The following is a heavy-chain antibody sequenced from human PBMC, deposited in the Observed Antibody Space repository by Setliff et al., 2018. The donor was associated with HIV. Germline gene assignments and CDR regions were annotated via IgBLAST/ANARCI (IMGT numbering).Heavy chain of an antibody. CDR3: ARGKGGIDGPVEFDN. V-gene: IGHV4-34*01. Sequence: SETLSLTCVVSGGSFSGYSWSWIRQSPGKGLEWIGEISQSGTTHYNPSLKRRATISEDTSKSQLSMKLTSVAAADTAIHYCARGKGGIDGPVEFDNWGQGTPVTVSS. J-gene: IGHJ4*02. D-gene: IGHD1-1*01. CDR2: ISQSGTT. CDR1: GGSFSGYS.